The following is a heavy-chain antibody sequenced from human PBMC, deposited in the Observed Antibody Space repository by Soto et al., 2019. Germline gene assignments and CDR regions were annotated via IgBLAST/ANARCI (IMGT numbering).Heavy chain of an antibody. Sequence: GESLKISCKGSGYSFTSYWIGWVRQMPGKGLEWMGIIYPGDSNTRYSPSLQGQVTISVDKSISTAYLQWSSLKATDTAMYYCARLYICGWYNYHDVIDVRGQRSTVTVS. CDR2: IYPGDSNT. CDR1: GYSFTSYW. CDR3: ARLYICGWYNYHDVIDV. J-gene: IGHJ6*02. D-gene: IGHD6-19*01. V-gene: IGHV5-51*01.